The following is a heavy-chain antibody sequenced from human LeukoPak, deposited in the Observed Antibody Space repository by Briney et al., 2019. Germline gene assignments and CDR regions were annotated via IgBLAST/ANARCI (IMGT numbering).Heavy chain of an antibody. Sequence: GGSLRLSCAASGFTFSNAWMSWVRQAPRKGLEWVAFIRYDGSNKYYADSVKGRFTISRDNSKNTLYLQMNSLRAEDTAVYYCAKDGYGILTGYRNYYYYYMDVWGKGTTVTVSS. J-gene: IGHJ6*03. CDR3: AKDGYGILTGYRNYYYYYMDV. CDR2: IRYDGSNK. V-gene: IGHV3-30*02. D-gene: IGHD3-9*01. CDR1: GFTFSNAW.